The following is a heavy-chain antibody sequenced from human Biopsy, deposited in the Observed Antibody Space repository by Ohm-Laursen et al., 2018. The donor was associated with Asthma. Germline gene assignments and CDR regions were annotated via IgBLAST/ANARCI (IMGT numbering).Heavy chain of an antibody. Sequence: PSETLSLTCTVSGGSISSSNYYWGWIRQSPGKGLEWIGSLHYSGSPYYTFYNPSLESRVTISLDASKNEFSLRLTYVTAADTAQYYCVRQSEYRSGWPKLLFVYYGMDVWGPGTTVTVSS. CDR3: VRQSEYRSGWPKLLFVYYGMDV. CDR2: LHYSGSPYYT. V-gene: IGHV4-39*01. CDR1: GGSISSSNYY. D-gene: IGHD6-19*01. J-gene: IGHJ6*02.